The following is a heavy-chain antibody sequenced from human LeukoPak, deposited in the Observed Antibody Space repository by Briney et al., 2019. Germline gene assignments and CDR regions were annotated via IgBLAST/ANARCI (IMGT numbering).Heavy chain of an antibody. Sequence: PGGSLRLSCAASGFTFSSYSMNWVRQAPGKGLEWVSSISSSSSYIYYADSVKGRFTISRDNAKNSLYLQMNSLRAEDTAVYYCARELDIVATTYIDYWGQGTLVLVSS. V-gene: IGHV3-21*01. CDR1: GFTFSSYS. D-gene: IGHD5-12*01. J-gene: IGHJ4*02. CDR3: ARELDIVATTYIDY. CDR2: ISSSSSYI.